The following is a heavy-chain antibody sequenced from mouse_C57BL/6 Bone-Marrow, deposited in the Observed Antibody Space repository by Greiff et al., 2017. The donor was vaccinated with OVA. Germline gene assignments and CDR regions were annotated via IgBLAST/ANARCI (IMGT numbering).Heavy chain of an antibody. D-gene: IGHD2-5*01. J-gene: IGHJ2*01. V-gene: IGHV1-15*01. CDR2: IDPETGGT. CDR1: GYTFTDYE. Sequence: QVQLQQSGAELVRPGASVTLSCKASGYTFTDYEMHWVKQTPVRGLEWIGAIDPETGGTAYNQKFKGKAILTADKSSSTAYMELRSLTSEDSAVYYCTRRRIYSNYLYYFDYWGQGTTLTVSS. CDR3: TRRRIYSNYLYYFDY.